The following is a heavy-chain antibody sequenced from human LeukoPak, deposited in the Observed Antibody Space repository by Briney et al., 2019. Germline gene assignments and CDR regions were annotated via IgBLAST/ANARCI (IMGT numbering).Heavy chain of an antibody. Sequence: GASVKVSCKASGFTFTSSAVQWVRQARGQRLEWIGWIVVGSGNTNYAQKFQERVTITRDMSTSTAYMELSSLRSEDTAVYYCAADRRGYDSSGYVDYWGQGTLVTVSS. CDR2: IVVGSGNT. D-gene: IGHD3-22*01. CDR3: AADRRGYDSSGYVDY. J-gene: IGHJ4*02. CDR1: GFTFTSSA. V-gene: IGHV1-58*01.